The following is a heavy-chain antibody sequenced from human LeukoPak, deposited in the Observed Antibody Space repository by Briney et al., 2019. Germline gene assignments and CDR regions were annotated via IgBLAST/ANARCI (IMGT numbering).Heavy chain of an antibody. Sequence: PGGSLRLSCTASGFTFSTYAMNWVRQAPGKGLEWVSTVSAGGGSTYYADSVKGRFTIPRDNSKNTLYLQMNSLRAEDTAIYYCARTVASECWGQGTLVTVSS. V-gene: IGHV3-23*01. CDR2: VSAGGGST. D-gene: IGHD4-23*01. CDR3: ARTVASEC. J-gene: IGHJ4*02. CDR1: GFTFSTYA.